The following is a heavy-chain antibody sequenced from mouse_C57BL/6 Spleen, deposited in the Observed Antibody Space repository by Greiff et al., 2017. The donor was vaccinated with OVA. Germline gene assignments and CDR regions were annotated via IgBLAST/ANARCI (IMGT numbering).Heavy chain of an antibody. Sequence: QVHVKQSGPELVKPGASVKISCKASGYTFTDYYINWVKQRPGQGLEWIGWIFPGSGSTYYNEKFKGKATLTVDKSSSTAYMLLSSLTSEDSAVYFCARSLRITPSFDYWGQGTTLTVSS. CDR1: GYTFTDYY. D-gene: IGHD1-1*01. CDR3: ARSLRITPSFDY. CDR2: IFPGSGST. V-gene: IGHV1-75*01. J-gene: IGHJ2*01.